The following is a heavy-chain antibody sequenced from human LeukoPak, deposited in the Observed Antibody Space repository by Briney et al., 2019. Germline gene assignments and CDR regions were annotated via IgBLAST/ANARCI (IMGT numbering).Heavy chain of an antibody. V-gene: IGHV4-59*11. CDR2: ILYSGST. CDR1: GGSISGHW. Sequence: SETLSLTCSVSGGSISGHWWIWVRQPPGEGLEWIGDILYSGSTNYNPSLKSRLSILVDTSKNQFSLKLNSVTAADTAMYYCTRRNTADASIDLWGQGTLVIASS. CDR3: TRRNTADASIDL. J-gene: IGHJ5*02. D-gene: IGHD4-17*01.